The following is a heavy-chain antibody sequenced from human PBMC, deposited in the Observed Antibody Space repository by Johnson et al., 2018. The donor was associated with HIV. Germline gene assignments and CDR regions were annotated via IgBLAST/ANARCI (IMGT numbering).Heavy chain of an antibody. D-gene: IGHD5-18*01. CDR3: TGEYSYGDDAFDI. CDR1: GFTFDDYG. J-gene: IGHJ3*02. CDR2: INWNGGST. Sequence: VQLVESGGGVVRPGGSLRLSCAASGFTFDDYGMSWVRQAPGKGLEWVAGINWNGGSTGYADSVKGRFTISRDNTNNFLDLQMNSLRAEDTALDYCTGEYSYGDDAFDIWGQGTMVTVSS. V-gene: IGHV3-20*04.